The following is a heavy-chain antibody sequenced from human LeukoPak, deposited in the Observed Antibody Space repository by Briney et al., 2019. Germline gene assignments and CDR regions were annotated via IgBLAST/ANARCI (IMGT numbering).Heavy chain of an antibody. V-gene: IGHV4-34*01. CDR2: IHYTGAT. CDR1: GGSLRGYY. CDR3: ARGVLGPYYFDL. D-gene: IGHD7-27*01. Sequence: SETLSLTCAVYGGSLRGYYWSWLRQPPGKGLEWIGEIHYTGATNYKPSLKSRVTISRDPSKNQVSLRVSSVTAADTAVYYCARGVLGPYYFDLWGRGTLVTVSS. J-gene: IGHJ2*01.